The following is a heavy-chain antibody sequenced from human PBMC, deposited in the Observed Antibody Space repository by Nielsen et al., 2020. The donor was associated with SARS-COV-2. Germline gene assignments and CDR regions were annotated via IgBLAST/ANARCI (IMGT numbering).Heavy chain of an antibody. CDR3: TKDLDTKGYYYGVDV. J-gene: IGHJ6*02. Sequence: GESLKISCAASGFTLSSHAMHWVRQAPGKGLEWMAVISYDGRSEHYADAVKGRFTISRDNSKNTLYLQMNSLRGEDTATYYCTKDLDTKGYYYGVDVWGQGTTVTVSS. D-gene: IGHD2-8*01. CDR2: ISYDGRSE. V-gene: IGHV3-30*04. CDR1: GFTLSSHA.